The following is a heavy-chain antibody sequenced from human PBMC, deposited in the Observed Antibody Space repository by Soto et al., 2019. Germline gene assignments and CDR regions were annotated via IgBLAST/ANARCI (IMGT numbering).Heavy chain of an antibody. CDR1: GGSISSGDYY. CDR3: AREADVVLNYFDY. CDR2: IYYSGSN. V-gene: IGHV4-30-4*01. Sequence: VQLQESGPGLVKPSQTLSLTCTVSGGSISSGDYYWSWIRQPPGKGLEWIGYIYYSGSNYYNPSLKSRVTISVDTSKNQFSLRLSSVTATDTAVYYCAREADVVLNYFDYWGQGTLVTVSS. J-gene: IGHJ4*02. D-gene: IGHD6-6*01.